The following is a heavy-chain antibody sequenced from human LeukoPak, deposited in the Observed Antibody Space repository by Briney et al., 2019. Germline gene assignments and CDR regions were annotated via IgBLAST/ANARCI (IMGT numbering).Heavy chain of an antibody. CDR1: GYTFTSYA. D-gene: IGHD3-9*01. Sequence: ASVKVSCKASGYTFTSYAMHWVRQAPGQRLEWMVWINAGNGNTKYSQKFQGRVTITRDTSASTAYMELSSLRSEDTAVYYCASSDILTGYYTPGYWGQGTLVTVSS. CDR2: INAGNGNT. CDR3: ASSDILTGYYTPGY. J-gene: IGHJ4*02. V-gene: IGHV1-3*01.